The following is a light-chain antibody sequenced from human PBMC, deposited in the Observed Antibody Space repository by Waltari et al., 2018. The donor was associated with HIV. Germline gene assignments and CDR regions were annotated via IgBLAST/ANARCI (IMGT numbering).Light chain of an antibody. CDR1: ALPNQY. Sequence: SYELTQPPSVSVSPGQTARITCSGDALPNQYAYWYQQKPGQAPVLVIYKDSERPSGSPERFSGSSSGTTVTLTISGVQAEDEADYYCQSADSSGNYQVFGGGTKLTVL. CDR3: QSADSSGNYQV. J-gene: IGLJ3*02. CDR2: KDS. V-gene: IGLV3-25*03.